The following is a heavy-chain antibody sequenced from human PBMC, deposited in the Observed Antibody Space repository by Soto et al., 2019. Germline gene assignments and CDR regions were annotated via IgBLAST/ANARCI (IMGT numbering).Heavy chain of an antibody. J-gene: IGHJ6*02. V-gene: IGHV3-30*18. CDR2: ISYDGSNK. Sequence: QVQLVESGGGVVQPGRSLRLSCAASGFTFSSYGMHWVRQAPGKGLEWVAVISYDGSNKYYADSVKGRFTISRDNSKNTLYLQMNSLRAEDTAVYYCAKVLGGSWSPLPYYYGMDVWGQGTTVTVSS. CDR3: AKVLGGSWSPLPYYYGMDV. D-gene: IGHD6-13*01. CDR1: GFTFSSYG.